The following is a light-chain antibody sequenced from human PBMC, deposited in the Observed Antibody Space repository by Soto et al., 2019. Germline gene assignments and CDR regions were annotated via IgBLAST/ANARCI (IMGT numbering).Light chain of an antibody. J-gene: IGKJ1*01. Sequence: DIQLTQSPSLLSASAGDRFTVTCRASQTISSWLAWYQQKPGKAPKLLIYKASTLKSGVPSRFSGSGSGTEFTLTISSLQSEDFAVYYCQQYNNWPLFGQGTKVDIK. V-gene: IGKV1-5*03. CDR2: KAS. CDR1: QTISSW. CDR3: QQYNNWPL.